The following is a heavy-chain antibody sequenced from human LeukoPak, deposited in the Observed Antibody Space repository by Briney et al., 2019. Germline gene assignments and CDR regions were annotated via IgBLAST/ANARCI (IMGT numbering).Heavy chain of an antibody. Sequence: GESLKISCKGSGYLFTSYWIGWVRQMPGKGLEWMGIIYPDDSDTIYSPSFRGQVIISSDKSISTAYLQWSGLKASDTAIYNGARRRGVNSFFFDYWGQGALVTVSS. V-gene: IGHV5-51*01. CDR3: ARRRGVNSFFFDY. D-gene: IGHD4-23*01. CDR1: GYLFTSYW. CDR2: IYPDDSDT. J-gene: IGHJ4*02.